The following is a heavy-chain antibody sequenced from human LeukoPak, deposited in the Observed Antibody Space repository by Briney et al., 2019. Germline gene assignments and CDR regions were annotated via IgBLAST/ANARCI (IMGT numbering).Heavy chain of an antibody. Sequence: GGSLRLSCAASGCTFSSYWMSWVRQAPGKGLEWVANIKQDGSEKYYVDSVKGRFTISRDNAKNSLYLQMNSLRAEDTAVYYCASFGDDYWGQGTLVGVSS. CDR2: IKQDGSEK. V-gene: IGHV3-7*03. CDR1: GCTFSSYW. CDR3: ASFGDDY. D-gene: IGHD3-10*01. J-gene: IGHJ4*02.